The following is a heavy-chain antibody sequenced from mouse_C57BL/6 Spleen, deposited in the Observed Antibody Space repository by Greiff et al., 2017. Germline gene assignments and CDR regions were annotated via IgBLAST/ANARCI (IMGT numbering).Heavy chain of an antibody. Sequence: EVQLQQSGAELVRPGASVTLSCPASGFTIKDDYMHWVKQRPEQGLEWIGWIDSENSDTEYASTFQGKATITADTTSNTSYLQSSSLTAEDTAVFYCTAGRGYAMGYWGQGASESVSS. V-gene: IGHV14-4*01. CDR3: TAGRGYAMGY. J-gene: IGHJ4*01. CDR2: IDSENSDT. CDR1: GFTIKDDY.